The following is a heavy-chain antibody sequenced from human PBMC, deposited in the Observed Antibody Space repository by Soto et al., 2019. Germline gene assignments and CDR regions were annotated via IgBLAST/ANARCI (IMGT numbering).Heavy chain of an antibody. CDR2: INAGNGNT. CDR3: ARVGWNYNWFDP. D-gene: IGHD1-7*01. V-gene: IGHV1-3*01. CDR1: GYTFTSYA. J-gene: IGHJ5*02. Sequence: ASVKVSCKASGYTFTSYAMHWVRQAPGQRLEWMGWINAGNGNTKYSQKFQGRVTITRDTSASTAYMELSSLRSEDTAVYYCARVGWNYNWFDPRGQGTLVTVSS.